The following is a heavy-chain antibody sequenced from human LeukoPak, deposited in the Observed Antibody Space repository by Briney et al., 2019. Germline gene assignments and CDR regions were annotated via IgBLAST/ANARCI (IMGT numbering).Heavy chain of an antibody. J-gene: IGHJ4*02. CDR1: GASIRSSY. Sequence: SETLSLTCTVSGASIRSSYWSWIRQPPGKGLEWIGHIHYSGSTNYNPSLKSRVTISADTSKNQFSLRLYSVTAADTAVYYCATRKLGNDYWGQGTLVTVSS. CDR2: IHYSGST. D-gene: IGHD7-27*01. V-gene: IGHV4-59*01. CDR3: ATRKLGNDY.